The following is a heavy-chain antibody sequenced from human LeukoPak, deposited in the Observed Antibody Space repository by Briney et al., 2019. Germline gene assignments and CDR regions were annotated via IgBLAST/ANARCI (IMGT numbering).Heavy chain of an antibody. Sequence: GGSLRLSCAASGFTFSSYAMSWVRQAPGKGLEWVSAISGSGGSTYYADSVKGRFTISRDNSKNTLYLQMNSLRAEDTAVYYCAKGSTRGYYYYYGMDVWGKGTTATVSS. CDR1: GFTFSSYA. J-gene: IGHJ6*04. CDR3: AKGSTRGYYYYYGMDV. CDR2: ISGSGGST. V-gene: IGHV3-23*01. D-gene: IGHD2-2*01.